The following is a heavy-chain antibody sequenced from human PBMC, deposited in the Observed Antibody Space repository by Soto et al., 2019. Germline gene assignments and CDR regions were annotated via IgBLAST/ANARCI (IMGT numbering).Heavy chain of an antibody. CDR3: ARGGSIAARNWFDP. Sequence: SVKVSCKASGGTFSSYAISWVRQAPGQGLEWMGGIIPIFGTANYAQKFQGRVTITADESTSTAYMGLSSLRSEDTAVYYCARGGSIAARNWFDPWGQGTLVTVSS. J-gene: IGHJ5*02. CDR1: GGTFSSYA. V-gene: IGHV1-69*13. D-gene: IGHD6-6*01. CDR2: IIPIFGTA.